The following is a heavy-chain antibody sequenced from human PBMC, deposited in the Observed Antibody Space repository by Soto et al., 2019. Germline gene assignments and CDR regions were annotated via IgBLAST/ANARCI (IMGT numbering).Heavy chain of an antibody. CDR1: GFTFSSYA. Sequence: PGGSLRLSCAASGFTFSSYAMSWVRQAPGKGLEWVSAISGSGGSTYYADSVKGRFTISRDNSKNTLYLQMNSLRAEETAVYYVKTHRKTYSSSYAIDYWGQGTLVTV. CDR2: ISGSGGST. V-gene: IGHV3-23*01. CDR3: KTHRKTYSSSYAIDY. D-gene: IGHD6-6*01. J-gene: IGHJ4*02.